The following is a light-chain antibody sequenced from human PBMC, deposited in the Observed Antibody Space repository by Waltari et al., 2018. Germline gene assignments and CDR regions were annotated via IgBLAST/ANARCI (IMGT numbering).Light chain of an antibody. CDR3: CSYAGRSTLV. CDR1: SSNVGASNL. Sequence: QSVLTQPASVSGSPGQSITISCTGTSSNVGASNLISWYQQHPGKAPTLMIFEVSKRPSGVSDHFSGSKSDNTASLTISGLQAEDEAHYYCCSYAGRSTLVFGGGTNLTVL. J-gene: IGLJ3*02. V-gene: IGLV2-23*02. CDR2: EVS.